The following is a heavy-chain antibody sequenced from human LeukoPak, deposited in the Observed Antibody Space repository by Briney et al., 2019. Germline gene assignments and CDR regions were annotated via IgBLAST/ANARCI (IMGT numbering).Heavy chain of an antibody. V-gene: IGHV3-20*04. Sequence: PGGSLRLSCVASGFTFDDFGMSWVRQVPGRGLEWVARISWNGANTVYADSVKGRFTISRDNAENSLFLQMNSLTADDTALYYFATGRCSSTSCYFEDWGQGTLVTVSS. CDR3: ATGRCSSTSCYFED. J-gene: IGHJ4*02. CDR1: GFTFDDFG. D-gene: IGHD2-2*01. CDR2: ISWNGANT.